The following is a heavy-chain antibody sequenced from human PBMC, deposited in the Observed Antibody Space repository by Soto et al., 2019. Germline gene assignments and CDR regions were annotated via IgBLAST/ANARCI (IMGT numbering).Heavy chain of an antibody. J-gene: IGHJ5*02. D-gene: IGHD3-16*01. Sequence: ASVNVSCTSSGYSFTNNDVIWVRQTTGQGLEWMGWMNPGSGDTGYAQKFQGRVTMTRDISIATAYMELSSLRSDDTAIYYCSRMETFGSLNWFDPWGQGTLVTVS. V-gene: IGHV1-8*01. CDR2: MNPGSGDT. CDR1: GYSFTNND. CDR3: SRMETFGSLNWFDP.